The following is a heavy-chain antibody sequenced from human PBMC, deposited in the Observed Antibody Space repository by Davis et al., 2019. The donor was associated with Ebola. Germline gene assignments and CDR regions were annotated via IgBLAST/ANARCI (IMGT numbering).Heavy chain of an antibody. D-gene: IGHD3-10*01. J-gene: IGHJ4*02. Sequence: ASVKVSCKASGYTFTNFGISWVRQAPGQGLEWMGWSSTSNGNTHYAQRLQGRVTMTTDTSTNTAYMELRSLTSDDTAIYYCVRDFWSYFTDYWGQGTLVTVSS. CDR1: GYTFTNFG. CDR2: SSTSNGNT. V-gene: IGHV1-18*01. CDR3: VRDFWSYFTDY.